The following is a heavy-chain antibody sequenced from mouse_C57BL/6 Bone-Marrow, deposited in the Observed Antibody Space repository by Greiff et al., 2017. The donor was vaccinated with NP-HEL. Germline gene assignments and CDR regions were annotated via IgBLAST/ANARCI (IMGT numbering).Heavy chain of an antibody. Sequence: EVQLQQSGPELVKPGASVKISCKASGYSFTGYYMNWVKQSPEKSLEWIGEINPSTGGTTYNQKFKAKATLTVDKSSSTAYMQLKSLTSEDSAVYYCAREGDYDYPYWYFDVWGTGTTVTVSS. CDR2: INPSTGGT. J-gene: IGHJ1*03. D-gene: IGHD2-4*01. CDR1: GYSFTGYY. CDR3: AREGDYDYPYWYFDV. V-gene: IGHV1-42*01.